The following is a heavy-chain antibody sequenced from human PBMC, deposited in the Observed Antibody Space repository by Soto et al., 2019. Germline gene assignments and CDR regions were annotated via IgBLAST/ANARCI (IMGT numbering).Heavy chain of an antibody. Sequence: QVQLVQSGAEVRKPGSSVKVSCKTSGGTVSSFAITWVRQAPGQGLEWMGGIIPMLGTTTYAQKFQGRVTITADDSTGTTYMELNSLRSEDTAVYYYARPSFCSGGRCYSFDPWGQGTLVAVSS. V-gene: IGHV1-69*11. J-gene: IGHJ5*02. CDR3: ARPSFCSGGRCYSFDP. CDR2: IIPMLGTT. CDR1: GGTVSSFA. D-gene: IGHD2-15*01.